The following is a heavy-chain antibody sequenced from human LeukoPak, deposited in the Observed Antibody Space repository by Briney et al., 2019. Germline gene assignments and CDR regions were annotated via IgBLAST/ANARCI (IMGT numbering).Heavy chain of an antibody. CDR2: ISWNSGSV. D-gene: IGHD2-2*01. CDR3: AKDMFPLPAPMSRAFDV. J-gene: IGHJ3*01. V-gene: IGHV3-9*01. Sequence: GRSLRLSCAASGFTFDDYAMHWVRQRPGKGLEWVSSISWNSGSVAYADSLMGRFTISRDNAKNSLYLHMNTLKSEDTALYYCAKDMFPLPAPMSRAFDVWGQGTMVTVSS. CDR1: GFTFDDYA.